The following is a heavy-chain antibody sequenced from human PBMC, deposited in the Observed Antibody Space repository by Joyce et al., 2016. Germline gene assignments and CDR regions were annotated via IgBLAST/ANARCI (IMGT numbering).Heavy chain of an antibody. V-gene: IGHV3-74*03. Sequence: EVQLVESGGGLVQPGGSLRLSCAASGFTFSSYWMYWVRKAPGKGLVCVSRINRDGSSTTYADSVKSRFTISRDNAKNTLYLQMNSLRAEDTAVYYCARLRRWSGPSDCWGQGTLVTVSS. CDR3: ARLRRWSGPSDC. D-gene: IGHD4-23*01. CDR2: INRDGSST. J-gene: IGHJ4*02. CDR1: GFTFSSYW.